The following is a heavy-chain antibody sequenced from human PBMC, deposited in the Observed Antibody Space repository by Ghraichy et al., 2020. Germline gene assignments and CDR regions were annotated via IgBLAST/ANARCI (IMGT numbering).Heavy chain of an antibody. CDR3: ARGPERREQGRDRTGYDSSGYLSYYYYYGMDV. CDR1: VGSFSGYY. V-gene: IGHV4-34*01. CDR2: INHSGST. J-gene: IGHJ6*02. D-gene: IGHD3-22*01. Sequence: SQTLSLTCAVYVGSFSGYYWSWIRQPPGKGLEWIGEINHSGSTNYNPSLKSRVTISVDTSKNQFSLKLSSVTAADTAVYYCARGPERREQGRDRTGYDSSGYLSYYYYYGMDVWGQGTTVTVSS.